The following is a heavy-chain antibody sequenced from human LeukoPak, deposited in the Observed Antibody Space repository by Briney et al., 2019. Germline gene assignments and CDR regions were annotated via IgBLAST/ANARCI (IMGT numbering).Heavy chain of an antibody. J-gene: IGHJ4*02. CDR1: GFTFSSYG. CDR3: AKIPSVVVAAYHFDY. V-gene: IGHV3-23*01. D-gene: IGHD2-15*01. Sequence: GGSLRLSCAASGFTFSSYGMSWVRQAPGKGLEWVSAISGSGGSTYYADSVKGRFTISRDNSKNTLYLQMNSLRAEDTAVYYCAKIPSVVVAAYHFDYWGQGTLVTVSS. CDR2: ISGSGGST.